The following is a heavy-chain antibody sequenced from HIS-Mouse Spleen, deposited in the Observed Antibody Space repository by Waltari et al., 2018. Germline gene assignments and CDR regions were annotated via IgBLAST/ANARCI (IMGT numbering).Heavy chain of an antibody. CDR1: GFTFISHW. J-gene: IGHJ3*02. Sequence: EVQLVESGGGLVQPGGSLRLSCASSGFTFISHWMSWVRQAPGKGLEWVANIKQHGSEKHYVDSVKGRFTISRDNAKNSLYLQMNSLRAEDTAVYYCARVGGQQLITDAFDIWGQGTMVTVSS. D-gene: IGHD6-13*01. CDR3: ARVGGQQLITDAFDI. V-gene: IGHV3-7*01. CDR2: IKQHGSEK.